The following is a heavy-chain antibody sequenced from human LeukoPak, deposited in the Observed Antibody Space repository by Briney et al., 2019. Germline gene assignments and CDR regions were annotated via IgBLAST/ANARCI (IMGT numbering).Heavy chain of an antibody. V-gene: IGHV3-23*01. CDR2: VSGRGGST. Sequence: GRSLRPSWAASASTVSSNAMSWVRQAAGNGRGLGAAVSGRGGSTYYADSVKGRFTISRDNSKNQLYLQLNSLRAEDTAVYYCAKDHEYSSSWYPTTFDYWGQGTLVTVSS. D-gene: IGHD6-13*01. CDR1: ASTVSSNA. CDR3: AKDHEYSSSWYPTTFDY. J-gene: IGHJ4*02.